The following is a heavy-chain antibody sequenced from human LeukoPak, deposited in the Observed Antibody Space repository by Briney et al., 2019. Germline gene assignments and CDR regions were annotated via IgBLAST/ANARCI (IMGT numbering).Heavy chain of an antibody. J-gene: IGHJ4*02. CDR1: GGSISSSNW. Sequence: SETLSLTCAVSGGSISSSNWWSWVRQPPGKGLEWIGEIYHSGSTNYNPSLKSRVTISVDKSKNQFSLKLSSVTAADTAVYYCARDVGSYTYYFDYWGQGTLVTVSS. CDR3: ARDVGSYTYYFDY. D-gene: IGHD3-10*01. V-gene: IGHV4-4*02. CDR2: IYHSGST.